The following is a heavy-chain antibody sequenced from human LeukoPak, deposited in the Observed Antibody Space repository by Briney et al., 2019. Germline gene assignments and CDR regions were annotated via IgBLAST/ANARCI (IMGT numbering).Heavy chain of an antibody. CDR2: INSNRGGT. J-gene: IGHJ4*02. D-gene: IGHD2-2*01. CDR3: ARVAPAVGVVVPPALHY. CDR1: GYTFTGYY. Sequence: GSVKVSCKASGYTFTGYYMHWVRQAPGQGLEWMGWINSNRGGTSFGHKFQGRVTMTRDTSMNTVYLELNRLRSDDTALYYCARVAPAVGVVVPPALHYRGQGTLVTVSS. V-gene: IGHV1-2*02.